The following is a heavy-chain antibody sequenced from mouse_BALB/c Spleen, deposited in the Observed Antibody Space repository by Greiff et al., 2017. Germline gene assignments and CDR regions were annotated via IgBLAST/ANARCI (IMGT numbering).Heavy chain of an antibody. CDR3: ASLDVYDVDYYAMDY. CDR2: IDPSDSYT. J-gene: IGHJ4*01. V-gene: IGHV1-69*02. CDR1: GYTFTSYW. D-gene: IGHD2-2*01. Sequence: QVQLQQPGAELVKPGASVKLSCKASGYTFTSYWMHWVKQRPGQGLEWIGEIDPSDSYTNYNQKFKGKATLTVDKSSSTAYMQLRSLTSEDSAVYYCASLDVYDVDYYAMDYWGQGTSVTVSS.